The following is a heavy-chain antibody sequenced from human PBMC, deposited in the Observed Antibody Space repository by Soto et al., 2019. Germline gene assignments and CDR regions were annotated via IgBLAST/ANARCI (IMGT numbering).Heavy chain of an antibody. CDR2: IIPIFGTA. J-gene: IGHJ4*02. D-gene: IGHD5-12*01. CDR3: ARDGGFSGYDFAFDF. Sequence: QVQLVQSGAEVKKPGSSVKVSCKASGGTFSSYAISWVRQAPGQGLEWMGGIIPIFGTANYGQKFQGRVKINADESTSTAYMELSSLRSEDTVVYYWARDGGFSGYDFAFDFWGQGTLVTVSS. CDR1: GGTFSSYA. V-gene: IGHV1-69*01.